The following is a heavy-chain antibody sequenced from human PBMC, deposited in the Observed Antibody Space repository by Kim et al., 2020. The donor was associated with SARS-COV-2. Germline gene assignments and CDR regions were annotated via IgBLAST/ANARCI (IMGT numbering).Heavy chain of an antibody. CDR3: ARGVSSAWTLRAWFDP. Sequence: SETLSLTCVVSGASISSSSCWSWVRQPPGKGLEWIGAVDHSGTTSYNVSLKNRVSILVDKSKNQFSLRLTSVSAADTAVYYCARGVSSAWTLRAWFDPWGQGTLDTVS. J-gene: IGHJ5*02. V-gene: IGHV4-4*02. CDR1: GASISSSSC. CDR2: VDHSGTT. D-gene: IGHD3-22*01.